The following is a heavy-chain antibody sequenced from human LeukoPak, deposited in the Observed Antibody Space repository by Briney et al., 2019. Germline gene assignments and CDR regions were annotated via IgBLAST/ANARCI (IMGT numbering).Heavy chain of an antibody. CDR3: ARAPYDILTGYPHFDY. J-gene: IGHJ4*02. D-gene: IGHD3-9*01. CDR2: MNPNSGNT. V-gene: IGHV1-8*01. CDR1: GYTFTSYD. Sequence: ASVNVSCKASGYTFTSYDINWVRPATAQGLEWMGWMNPNSGNTGYAQKFQGRVTMTRNTSISTAYMELSSLRSEDTVVYYCARAPYDILTGYPHFDYWGQGTLVTVSS.